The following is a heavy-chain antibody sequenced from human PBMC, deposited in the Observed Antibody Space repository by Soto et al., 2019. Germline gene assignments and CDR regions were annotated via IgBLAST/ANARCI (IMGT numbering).Heavy chain of an antibody. J-gene: IGHJ6*02. CDR3: ARELYSDYYYYTMDV. Sequence: GGVPRLSCAASGFTFSSDSMNWVRQAPGKGLEWVSSITSSSNYIYYADSVKGRFTIYRDNAKNSLYVQMNSLRAEDTAVYYCARELYSDYYYYTMDVWGQGTTVTVSS. CDR2: ITSSSNYI. V-gene: IGHV3-21*01. CDR1: GFTFSSDS. D-gene: IGHD4-4*01.